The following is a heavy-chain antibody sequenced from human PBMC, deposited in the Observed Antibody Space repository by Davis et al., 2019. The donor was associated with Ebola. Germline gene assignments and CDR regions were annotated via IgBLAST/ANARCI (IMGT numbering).Heavy chain of an antibody. V-gene: IGHV3-11*04. Sequence: GESLKISCAASGFTFSDHYMSWIRQAPGKGLEWVSFISSNSDTIYYADSVRGRFTISRDNAENSLYLQMNSLRPEDTAVYYCARGRSDSQYTYFDSWGQGVLVTVSS. CDR3: ARGRSDSQYTYFDS. CDR2: ISSNSDTI. CDR1: GFTFSDHY. D-gene: IGHD3-22*01. J-gene: IGHJ4*02.